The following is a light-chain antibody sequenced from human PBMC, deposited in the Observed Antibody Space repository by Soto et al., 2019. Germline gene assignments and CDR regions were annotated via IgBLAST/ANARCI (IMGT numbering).Light chain of an antibody. CDR1: QSVTIN. Sequence: EIVMTQSPATLSLSPGERATLSCRASQSVTINSPGCQQQPRQPPRLLIFGAASRGAGIADGFSGGGSGADFTVTISRLVAEDFAVDYCRQYCSAPPVTFGGGTKVDIK. V-gene: IGKV3-20*01. CDR3: RQYCSAPPVT. CDR2: GAA. J-gene: IGKJ4*01.